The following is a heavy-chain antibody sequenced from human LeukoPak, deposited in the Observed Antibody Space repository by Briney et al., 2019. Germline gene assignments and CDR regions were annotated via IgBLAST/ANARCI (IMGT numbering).Heavy chain of an antibody. V-gene: IGHV3-33*01. CDR1: GFTFSSYV. CDR2: IWFDGNNK. Sequence: PGGSLRLSCAASGFTFSSYVMHWVRQAPGKGLEWVTLIWFDGNNKYYADSVKGRFTISRDNSKNTLYLQMNSLRAEDTAVYYCASARPTSSWTAFDIWGQGTMVTVSS. J-gene: IGHJ3*02. D-gene: IGHD6-13*01. CDR3: ASARPTSSWTAFDI.